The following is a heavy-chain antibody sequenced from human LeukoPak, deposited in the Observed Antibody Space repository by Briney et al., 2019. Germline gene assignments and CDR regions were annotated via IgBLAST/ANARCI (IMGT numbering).Heavy chain of an antibody. J-gene: IGHJ3*02. CDR1: GGSISSYY. CDR3: ARGTIFGVVIKAFDI. D-gene: IGHD3-3*01. V-gene: IGHV4-4*07. CDR2: IYTNGST. Sequence: PSETLSLTCTVSGGSISSYYWSWIRQPAGKGLEWIGRIYTNGSTNYNPSLKSRVTMSVDTSKNQFSLKLSSVTAADTAVYYCARGTIFGVVIKAFDIWGQGTTVTVSS.